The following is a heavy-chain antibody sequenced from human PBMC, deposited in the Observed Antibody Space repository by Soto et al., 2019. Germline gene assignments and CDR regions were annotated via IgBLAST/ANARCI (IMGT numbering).Heavy chain of an antibody. J-gene: IGHJ5*01. CDR2: IGGSGASI. V-gene: IGHV3-23*01. CDR3: ARSVRPLTRLDS. D-gene: IGHD3-10*01. Sequence: GVSLRLSCAASGVPFGAFAMDWVRQGPGKGLEWVSGIGGSGASIYYADSVKGRFSISRDNFKNTVYLQMNSLRDEDTGVYYCARSVRPLTRLDSWRQAT. CDR1: GVPFGAFA.